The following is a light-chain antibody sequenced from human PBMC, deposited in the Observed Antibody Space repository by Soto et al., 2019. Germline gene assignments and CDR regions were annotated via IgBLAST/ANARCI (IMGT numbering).Light chain of an antibody. CDR2: GAS. Sequence: EIVLTQSPGTLSLSPGERATLSCRASQSVSSSFLAWYQQKPGQAPRLLIYGASDRATGIPDRFRGSGSGTDFTLAISRLEPEDLAVYYCQQYCISPLTFGGGTKVEIK. CDR1: QSVSSSF. V-gene: IGKV3-20*01. CDR3: QQYCISPLT. J-gene: IGKJ4*01.